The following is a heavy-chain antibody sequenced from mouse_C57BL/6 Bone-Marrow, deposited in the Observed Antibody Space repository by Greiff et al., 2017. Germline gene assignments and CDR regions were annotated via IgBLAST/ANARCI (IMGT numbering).Heavy chain of an antibody. V-gene: IGHV3-6*01. Sequence: EVQLQESGPGLVKPSQSLSLTCSVTGYSITSGYYWHWIRQFPGNKLEWMGYISYDGSNNYNPSLKNRISTTRDTSKNQFFLKLNSVTTEDTATDCWARDYTPFAYWGQGTLVTVSA. CDR1: GYSITSGYY. J-gene: IGHJ3*01. CDR2: ISYDGSN. CDR3: ARDYTPFAY. D-gene: IGHD2-12*01.